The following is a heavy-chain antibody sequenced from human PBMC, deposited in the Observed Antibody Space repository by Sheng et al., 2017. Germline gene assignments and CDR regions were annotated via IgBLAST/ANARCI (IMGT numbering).Heavy chain of an antibody. D-gene: IGHD6-13*01. V-gene: IGHV3-48*03. Sequence: EVQLVESGGGLVQPGGSLRLSCAASGFTFSSYEMNWVRQAPGKGLEWVSYISSSGSTIYYADSVKGRFTISRDNAKNSLYLQMNSLRAEDTSVYYCARDHGQQQLVPGFDPWGQGTLVTVSS. CDR3: ARDHGQQQLVPGFDP. CDR2: ISSSGSTI. CDR1: GFTFSSYE. J-gene: IGHJ5*02.